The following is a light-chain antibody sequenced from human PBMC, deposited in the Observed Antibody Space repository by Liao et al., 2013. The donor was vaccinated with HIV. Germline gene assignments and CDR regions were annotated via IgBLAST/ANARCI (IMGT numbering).Light chain of an antibody. J-gene: IGLJ3*02. Sequence: SYELTQPPSVSVSPGQTASITCSGDKLGDKYACWYQQKPGQSPVVVIYYDSDRPSGIPERFSGSNSGNTATLTISRVEAGDEADYYCQVWDSSSDHWVFGGGTQLTVL. CDR1: KLGDKY. CDR3: QVWDSSSDHWV. V-gene: IGLV3-1*01. CDR2: YDS.